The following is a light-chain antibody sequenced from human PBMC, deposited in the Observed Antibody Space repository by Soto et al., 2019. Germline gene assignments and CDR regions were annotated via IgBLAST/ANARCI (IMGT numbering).Light chain of an antibody. V-gene: IGLV2-23*02. J-gene: IGLJ1*01. CDR2: EVS. Sequence: QSALTQPASVSGSPGQSITISCTGTSSDVGSYNLVSWYQQHPGKAPKLMIYEVSKRPSGVSNRFSGSKSGNTASLTISGLQAEDEADYYCCSYAGSSTSLYVFGIGTKVTVL. CDR1: SSDVGSYNL. CDR3: CSYAGSSTSLYV.